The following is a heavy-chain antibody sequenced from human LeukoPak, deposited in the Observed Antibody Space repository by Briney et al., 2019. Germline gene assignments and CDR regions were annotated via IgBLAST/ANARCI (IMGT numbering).Heavy chain of an antibody. J-gene: IGHJ5*02. CDR3: ARDQRGYGDSSGASKWIDP. V-gene: IGHV1-18*01. Sequence: ASVKVSCKASGYTFTSYGINWVRQAPGQGLEWMGWISPYNGNTKYAEKIQRRVTITTDTSTSTAYMELRSLSSDDTAVYYCARDQRGYGDSSGASKWIDPWGQATLVTVSS. CDR1: GYTFTSYG. D-gene: IGHD4-17*01. CDR2: ISPYNGNT.